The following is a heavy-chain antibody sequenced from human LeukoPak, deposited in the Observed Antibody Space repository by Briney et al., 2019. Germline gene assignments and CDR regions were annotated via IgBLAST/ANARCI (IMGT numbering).Heavy chain of an antibody. Sequence: RSGGSLRLSCAASGFTFSNYAMTWVRQAPGKGLEWVAKIQKDGSEAYYVDSMVGRFTISRDNAENSLYLQMHSLRAEDTAVYSCARAGVTNQLGQTYWYFDLWGRGTLVTVSS. CDR3: ARAGVTNQLGQTYWYFDL. CDR1: GFTFSNYA. V-gene: IGHV3-7*01. D-gene: IGHD7-27*01. CDR2: IQKDGSEA. J-gene: IGHJ2*01.